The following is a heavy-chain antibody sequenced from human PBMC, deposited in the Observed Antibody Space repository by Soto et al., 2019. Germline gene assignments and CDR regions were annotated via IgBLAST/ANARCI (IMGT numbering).Heavy chain of an antibody. Sequence: ASVKVSCKASGYKFTGHYVHWVRQAPGQGLEWMGYINPNSGATNYAQNLQDRVTMTRDTSISTVYMELSRLRSDDTAMYYCARSPVAGTNYYYYGMDVWGQGTTVTVSS. D-gene: IGHD6-19*01. V-gene: IGHV1-2*02. CDR1: GYKFTGHY. CDR3: ARSPVAGTNYYYYGMDV. CDR2: INPNSGAT. J-gene: IGHJ6*02.